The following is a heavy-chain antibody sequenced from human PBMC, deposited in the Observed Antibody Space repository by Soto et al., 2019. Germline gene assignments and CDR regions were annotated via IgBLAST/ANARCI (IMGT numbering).Heavy chain of an antibody. CDR2: INQDGSEK. Sequence: PGGSLRLSCVASGFSFSIYWMDWVRQAPGKGLEWVANINQDGSEKHYVDSVKGRFTISRDNAKNSLYLQMSSLTAEDSALYYCSRSLDYWGQGALVTSPQ. CDR1: GFSFSIYW. CDR3: SRSLDY. J-gene: IGHJ4*02. V-gene: IGHV3-7*01.